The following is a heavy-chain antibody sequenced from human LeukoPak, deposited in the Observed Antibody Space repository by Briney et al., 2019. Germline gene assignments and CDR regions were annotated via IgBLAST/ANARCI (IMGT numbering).Heavy chain of an antibody. V-gene: IGHV1-69*13. Sequence: GASVKVSCKASGHTFTSYGISWVRQAPGQGLEWMGGIIPIFGTANYAQKFQGRVTITADESTSTAYMELSSLRSEDTAVYYCAREESGTGGYWGQGTLVTVSS. D-gene: IGHD1-1*01. CDR1: GHTFTSYG. CDR3: AREESGTGGY. CDR2: IIPIFGTA. J-gene: IGHJ4*02.